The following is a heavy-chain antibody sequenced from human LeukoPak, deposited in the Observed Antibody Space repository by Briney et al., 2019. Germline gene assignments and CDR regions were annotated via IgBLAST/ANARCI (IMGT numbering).Heavy chain of an antibody. J-gene: IGHJ6*04. D-gene: IGHD3-10*01. V-gene: IGHV5-51*01. CDR2: IYAGDSDT. CDR3: ARSGFARGMDV. CDR1: GYRLTNFW. Sequence: GESLKISCKASGYRLTNFWIAWVRQMPGKGLEWMGIIYAGDSDTRYSPSLQGQVTMSVDKSSSTAYLQWTSLKASDTAMYYCARSGFARGMDVWGKGTTVTVAS.